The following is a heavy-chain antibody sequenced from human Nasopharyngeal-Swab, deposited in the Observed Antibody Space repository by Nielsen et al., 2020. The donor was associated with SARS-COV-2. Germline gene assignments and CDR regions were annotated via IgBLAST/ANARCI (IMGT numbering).Heavy chain of an antibody. CDR1: GFTFSSYA. Sequence: GESLKISCAASGFTFSSYAMHWVRQAPGKGLEWVAVISYDGSNKYYADSVKGRFTISRDNAKNTLYLQINSLRAEDTAVYYCVRETSTSGAYYFDYWGRGTRVTVSS. V-gene: IGHV3-30*04. CDR2: ISYDGSNK. D-gene: IGHD2-2*01. J-gene: IGHJ4*02. CDR3: VRETSTSGAYYFDY.